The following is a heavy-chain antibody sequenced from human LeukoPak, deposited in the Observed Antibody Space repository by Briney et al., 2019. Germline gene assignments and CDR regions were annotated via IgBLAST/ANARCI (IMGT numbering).Heavy chain of an antibody. J-gene: IGHJ6*02. V-gene: IGHV5-51*01. CDR2: IYPGDSDT. Sequence: GESLKISCKGSGYSFTSYWIGWVRQMPGKGLEWMGIIYPGDSDTRYSPSVQGQVTISADKSISTAYLQWSSLKASDTAMYYCARLSYCSGGSCYSGVYYYYGMDVWGQGTTVTVSS. CDR3: ARLSYCSGGSCYSGVYYYYGMDV. D-gene: IGHD2-15*01. CDR1: GYSFTSYW.